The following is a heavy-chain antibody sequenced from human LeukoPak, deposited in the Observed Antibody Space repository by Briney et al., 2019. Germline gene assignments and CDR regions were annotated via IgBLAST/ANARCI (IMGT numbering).Heavy chain of an antibody. CDR1: GGSISSYY. V-gene: IGHV4-59*08. CDR3: ARHSTIAGTEYAFDI. D-gene: IGHD6-13*01. J-gene: IGHJ3*02. CDR2: IYYSGST. Sequence: PSETLSLTCTVSGGSISSYYWSWIRQPPWKGLEWIGYIYYSGSTKYNPSLKSRVTISVDTSKNQFSLKLSSVTAADTAVYYCARHSTIAGTEYAFDIWGQGTMVTVSS.